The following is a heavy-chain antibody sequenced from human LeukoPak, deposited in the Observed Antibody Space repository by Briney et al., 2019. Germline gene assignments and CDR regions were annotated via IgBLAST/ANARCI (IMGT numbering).Heavy chain of an antibody. J-gene: IGHJ1*01. V-gene: IGHV4-39*01. Sequence: SETLSLTCSVSGDSVSRSDSDWDWIRQPPGKGLEWIGTIYYSGGTYYSPSLESRVTMSVDPSNNQFSLNLRSVTAADTAVYYCARRRYYDGSGYLEWGQGTLLSVSS. CDR1: GDSVSRSDSD. CDR2: IYYSGGT. D-gene: IGHD3-22*01. CDR3: ARRRYYDGSGYLE.